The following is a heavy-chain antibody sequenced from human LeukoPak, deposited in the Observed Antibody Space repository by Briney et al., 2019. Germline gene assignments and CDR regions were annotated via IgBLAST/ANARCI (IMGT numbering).Heavy chain of an antibody. CDR1: GFTFRQYW. D-gene: IGHD4-17*01. V-gene: IGHV3-7*01. Sequence: GTSLRLSCAASGFTFRQYWMSWVRQAPGKGLEWVANMNQDGREKYYVDSVKGRFTISRDNAKNSLYLQMNSLRVEDTAVYYCATDDYGPAGYGGQGTLVTVSS. J-gene: IGHJ4*02. CDR3: ATDDYGPAGY. CDR2: MNQDGREK.